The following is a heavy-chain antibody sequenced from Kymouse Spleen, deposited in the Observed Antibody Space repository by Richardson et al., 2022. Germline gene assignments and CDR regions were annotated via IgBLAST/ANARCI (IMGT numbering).Heavy chain of an antibody. CDR2: IYYSGST. J-gene: IGHJ5*02. D-gene: IGHD7-27*02. CDR3: ARPTTGDWFDP. CDR1: GGSISSSSYY. V-gene: IGHV4-39*01. Sequence: QLQLQESGPGLVKPSETLSLTCTVSGGSISSSSYYWGWIRQPPGKGLEWIGSIYYSGSTYYNPSLKSRVTISVDTSKNQFSLKLSSVTAADTAVYYCARPTTGDWFDPWGQGTLVTVSS.